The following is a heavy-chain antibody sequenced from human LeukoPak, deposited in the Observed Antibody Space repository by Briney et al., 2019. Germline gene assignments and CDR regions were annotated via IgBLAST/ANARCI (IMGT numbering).Heavy chain of an antibody. D-gene: IGHD1-26*01. CDR2: ISYDGSNK. J-gene: IGHJ4*02. CDR1: GFTFSSYA. CDR3: ARDSGSSSFGYYFDY. V-gene: IGHV3-30-3*01. Sequence: GGSLRLSCAASGFTFSSYAMHWVRRAPGKGLEWVAVISYDGSNKYYADSVKGRFTISRDNSKNTLYLQMNSLRAEDTAVYYCARDSGSSSFGYYFDYWGQGTLVTVSS.